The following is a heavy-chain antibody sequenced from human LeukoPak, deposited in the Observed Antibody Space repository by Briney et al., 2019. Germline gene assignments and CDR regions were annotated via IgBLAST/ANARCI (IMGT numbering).Heavy chain of an antibody. V-gene: IGHV3-23*01. CDR3: AKDLRDSRGLGAFDI. Sequence: PGGSLRLSCAASGFTFGSYAMGWVRRAPEKGLEWVSAISSSGASKYYADSVKGRFAISRDNSKNTLYLQINSLRAEDTAVYYCAKDLRDSRGLGAFDIWGQGTMVTVSS. D-gene: IGHD3-22*01. CDR2: ISSSGASK. J-gene: IGHJ3*02. CDR1: GFTFGSYA.